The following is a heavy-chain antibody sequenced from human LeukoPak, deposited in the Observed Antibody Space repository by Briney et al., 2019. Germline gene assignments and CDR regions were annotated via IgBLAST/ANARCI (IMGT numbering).Heavy chain of an antibody. J-gene: IGHJ5*02. Sequence: SETLSLTCAVYGGSFSGYYWSWIRQPPGKGLEWIGEINHSGSTNYNPSLKSRVTISVDTSKNQFSVNLSSVTAADTAVYYCAREGYCSGGSCDNWFDPWGQGTLVTVSS. CDR1: GGSFSGYY. CDR2: INHSGST. V-gene: IGHV4-34*01. CDR3: AREGYCSGGSCDNWFDP. D-gene: IGHD2-15*01.